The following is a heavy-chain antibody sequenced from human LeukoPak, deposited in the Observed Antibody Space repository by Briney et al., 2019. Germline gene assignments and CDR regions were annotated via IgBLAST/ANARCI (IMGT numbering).Heavy chain of an antibody. CDR1: GYTLTELS. D-gene: IGHD3-10*01. CDR3: ATGSGSGILRIAHWYFDL. Sequence: ASVTVSCTVSGYTLTELSMHWVRQAPGKGLEWMGGFDPEDGETIYAQKFQGRVTMTEDTSTDTAYMELSSLRSEDTAVYYCATGSGSGILRIAHWYFDLWGRGTLVTVSS. J-gene: IGHJ2*01. V-gene: IGHV1-24*01. CDR2: FDPEDGET.